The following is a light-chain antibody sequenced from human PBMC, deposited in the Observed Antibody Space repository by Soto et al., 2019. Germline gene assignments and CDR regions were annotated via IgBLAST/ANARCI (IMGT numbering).Light chain of an antibody. Sequence: DIQMTQSPSTLSASVGDRVTITCRASQNIYTWLAWYQQKPGKAPNLLIYDASSLERGGPSRFSGSGSGTEFTLSISSLQPDDFAAYFCQQYSSFSPYTFGQGTKLEIK. CDR1: QNIYTW. CDR3: QQYSSFSPYT. J-gene: IGKJ2*01. V-gene: IGKV1-5*01. CDR2: DAS.